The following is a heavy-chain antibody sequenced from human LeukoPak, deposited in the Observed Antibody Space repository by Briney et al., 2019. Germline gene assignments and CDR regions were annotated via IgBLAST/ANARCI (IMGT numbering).Heavy chain of an antibody. Sequence: GGSLRLSCAASGFTFSSYGMHWVRQAPGKGLEWMAVISYDGSNKYYADSVKGRFTISRDNSKNTLYLQMNSLRAEDTAVYYCARGRGDWYFDLWGRGTLVTVSS. CDR2: ISYDGSNK. V-gene: IGHV3-30*03. CDR1: GFTFSSYG. J-gene: IGHJ2*01. CDR3: ARGRGDWYFDL.